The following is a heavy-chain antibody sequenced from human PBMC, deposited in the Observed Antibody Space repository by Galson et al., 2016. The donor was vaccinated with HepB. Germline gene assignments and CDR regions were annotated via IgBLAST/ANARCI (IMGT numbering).Heavy chain of an antibody. J-gene: IGHJ4*02. D-gene: IGHD1-26*01. Sequence: CAISGDSVSSNSAAWNWIRQSPSRGLEWLGRTYYRSNWYNDYAVSVKGRISIIPDTSKNQFSLQLNSVTPKDAAVYYCARDGGYYDGGLDDWGQGTLVTVSS. CDR1: GDSVSSNSAA. CDR3: ARDGGYYDGGLDD. CDR2: TYYRSNWYN. V-gene: IGHV6-1*01.